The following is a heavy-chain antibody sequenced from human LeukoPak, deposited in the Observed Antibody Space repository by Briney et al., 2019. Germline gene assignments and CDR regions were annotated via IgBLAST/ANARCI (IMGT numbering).Heavy chain of an antibody. CDR3: AREVVGATANAFDI. D-gene: IGHD1-26*01. CDR1: GFIFSSYW. Sequence: PGGSLRLSCAASGFIFSSYWMRWVRQAPGKGLVWVSRINSDGSSTSYADFVKGRFTISRDNAKNTLFLQMNSLRAEDTAVYYCAREVVGATANAFDIWGQGTMVTVSS. CDR2: INSDGSST. J-gene: IGHJ3*02. V-gene: IGHV3-74*01.